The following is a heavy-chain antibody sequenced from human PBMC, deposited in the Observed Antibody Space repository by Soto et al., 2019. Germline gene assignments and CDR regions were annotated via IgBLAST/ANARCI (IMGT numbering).Heavy chain of an antibody. CDR2: IYSGGST. CDR1: GFNVSSNY. D-gene: IGHD3-22*01. V-gene: IGHV3-53*01. J-gene: IGHJ4*02. CDR3: ARMRGYPLFDC. Sequence: PGGSLRLSCAASGFNVSSNYMSWVRQAPGKGLEWVSVIYSGGSTYYADSVKGRFTISRDNSKNTLYLQMNSLRAEDTAVYYCARMRGYPLFDCWGQGTLVTVSS.